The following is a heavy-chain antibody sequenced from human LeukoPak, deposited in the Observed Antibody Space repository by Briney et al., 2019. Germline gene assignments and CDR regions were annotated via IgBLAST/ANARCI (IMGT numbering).Heavy chain of an antibody. J-gene: IGHJ4*02. D-gene: IGHD1-26*01. CDR2: ISGSGGST. CDR1: GFTFSSYG. V-gene: IGHV3-23*01. CDR3: TTERSGSFPY. Sequence: GGSLRLSCAASGFTFSSYGMSWVRQAPGKGLEWVSAISGSGGSTYYADSVKGRFTISRDNSKNTLYLQMNSPKTEDTAVYYCTTERSGSFPYWGQGALVTVSS.